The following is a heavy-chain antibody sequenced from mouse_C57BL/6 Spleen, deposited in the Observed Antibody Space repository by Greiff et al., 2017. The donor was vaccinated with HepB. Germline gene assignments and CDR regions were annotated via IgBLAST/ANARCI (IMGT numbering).Heavy chain of an antibody. D-gene: IGHD4-1*01. Sequence: QVQLQQSGAELVRPGTSVKLSCKASGYTFTSYWMHWVKQRPGQGLEWIGVIDPSDSYTNYNQKFKGKATLTVDTSSSTAYMQLSSLTSEDSAVYYCARFKLALDYWGQGTTLTVSS. CDR3: ARFKLALDY. CDR1: GYTFTSYW. V-gene: IGHV1-59*01. J-gene: IGHJ2*01. CDR2: IDPSDSYT.